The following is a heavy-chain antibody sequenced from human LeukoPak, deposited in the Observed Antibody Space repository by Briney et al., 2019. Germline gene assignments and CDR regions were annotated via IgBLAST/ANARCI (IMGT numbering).Heavy chain of an antibody. V-gene: IGHV1-2*06. CDR1: GYTFTGYY. D-gene: IGHD1-26*01. CDR3: AKIVGATNEVFDY. J-gene: IGHJ4*02. Sequence: GASVKVSCKASGYTFTGYYMHWVRQAPGQGLEWMGRIIPNSGGTNYAQKFQGRVTMTRDTSISTAYMELSRLRSDDTAVYYCAKIVGATNEVFDYWGQGTLVTVSS. CDR2: IIPNSGGT.